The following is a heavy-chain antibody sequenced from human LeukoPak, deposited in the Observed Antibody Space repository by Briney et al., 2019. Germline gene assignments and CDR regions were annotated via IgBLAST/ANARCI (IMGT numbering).Heavy chain of an antibody. D-gene: IGHD5-12*01. Sequence: GRSLRLSCAPSVFTFSTYGMHWVRQAPGEGLEWVAVISNDGSNKYYADSVKGRFTISRDKSKNTLYMQMNSLRAEDTAVYYCAKERRGYSGYERSYYYYYGMDVWGKGTTVTVSS. CDR2: ISNDGSNK. J-gene: IGHJ6*04. V-gene: IGHV3-30*18. CDR1: VFTFSTYG. CDR3: AKERRGYSGYERSYYYYYGMDV.